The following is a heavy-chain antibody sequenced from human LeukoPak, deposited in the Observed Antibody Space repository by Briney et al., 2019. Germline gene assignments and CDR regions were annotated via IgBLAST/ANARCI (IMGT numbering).Heavy chain of an antibody. CDR1: GFTFSNYW. V-gene: IGHV3-74*01. J-gene: IGHJ4*02. D-gene: IGHD1-26*01. CDR3: ASPRYSGSSNDC. Sequence: PGGSLRLSCAASGFTFSNYWMHWVRQAPGKGLVWVSRINPDGSSTSYADSVKGRFTISRDNAKNTLYPQMNSLRAEDTAVYYCASPRYSGSSNDCWGQGTLVTVSS. CDR2: INPDGSST.